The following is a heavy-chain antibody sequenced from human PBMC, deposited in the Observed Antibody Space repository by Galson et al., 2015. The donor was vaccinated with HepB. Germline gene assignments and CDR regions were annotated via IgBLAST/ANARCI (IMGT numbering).Heavy chain of an antibody. CDR3: ARITTVSVVEDATQFPTNWFDP. CDR1: GGSISDTSYF. D-gene: IGHD2-15*01. CDR2: IYYSGST. Sequence: SETLSLTCTVSGGSISDTSYFWGWIRQTPEKGLEWMGNIYYSGSTYYNPSLKRRVTISVDTAKNQFSLRLSSVTAADTAVYYCARITTVSVVEDATQFPTNWFDPWGQGTLVTVSS. V-gene: IGHV4-39*01. J-gene: IGHJ5*02.